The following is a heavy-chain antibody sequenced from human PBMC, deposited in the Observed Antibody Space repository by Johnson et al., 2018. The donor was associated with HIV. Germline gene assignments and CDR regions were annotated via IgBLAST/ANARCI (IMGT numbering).Heavy chain of an antibody. CDR2: ISYDGIKT. CDR1: VFTFSNYA. J-gene: IGHJ3*02. D-gene: IGHD3-9*01. CDR3: ARDGDDGDEADDTKGAFDI. V-gene: IGHV3-30*04. Sequence: QVQLVESGGGVVQPGASLRLSCSASVFTFSNYAMHWVRQAPGTGLEWVAVISYDGIKTYYVDSVKARFTISRDDARNTLYLQMNSLRVEDTALYYCARDGDDGDEADDTKGAFDIWGQGTMVTVSS.